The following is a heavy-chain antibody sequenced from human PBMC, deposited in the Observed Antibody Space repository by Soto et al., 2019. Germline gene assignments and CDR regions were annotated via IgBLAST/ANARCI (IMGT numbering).Heavy chain of an antibody. V-gene: IGHV1-18*04. CDR3: ARHRFNYYDDTVYYYFDY. J-gene: IGHJ4*02. Sequence: ASVKVSCKASGYSFTSYGISWVRQAPGQGPEWMGWISGHNGNTNHPQSLQGRVTMTTDTSRNTAYMELRSPRSDDTAVYYCARHRFNYYDDTVYYYFDYWGQGTLVTVSS. CDR1: GYSFTSYG. D-gene: IGHD3-22*01. CDR2: ISGHNGNT.